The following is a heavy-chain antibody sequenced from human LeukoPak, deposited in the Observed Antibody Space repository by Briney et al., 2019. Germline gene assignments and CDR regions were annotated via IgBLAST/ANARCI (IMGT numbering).Heavy chain of an antibody. CDR1: GGSISSYY. J-gene: IGHJ4*02. CDR2: IYYSGST. V-gene: IGHV4-59*01. Sequence: SETLSLTCTVYGGSISSYYWSWIRQPPGKGLEWIGYIYYSGSTNYNPSLKSRVTISVDTSRNQFSLKLSSVTAADTAVYYCASGIAAHPGYFDYWGQGTLVTVSS. CDR3: ASGIAAHPGYFDY. D-gene: IGHD6-6*01.